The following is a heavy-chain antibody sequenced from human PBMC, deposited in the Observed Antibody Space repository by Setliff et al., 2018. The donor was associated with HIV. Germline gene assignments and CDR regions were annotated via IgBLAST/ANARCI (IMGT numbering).Heavy chain of an antibody. CDR3: ARQLSNSLES. Sequence: SETLSLTCTVSGGSISSYYWSWIRQPPGKGLEWIGYIYTSGSTNYNPSLKSRVTISVDTSKNQFSLKLSSVTAADTAVYYCARQLSNSLESWGQGTPVTVSS. D-gene: IGHD2-8*01. J-gene: IGHJ4*02. CDR2: IYTSGST. V-gene: IGHV4-59*08. CDR1: GGSISSYY.